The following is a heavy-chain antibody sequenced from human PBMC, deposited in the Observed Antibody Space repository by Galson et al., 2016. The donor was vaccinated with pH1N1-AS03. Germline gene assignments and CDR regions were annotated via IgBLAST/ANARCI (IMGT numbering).Heavy chain of an antibody. CDR3: ARDLFWMSAMDV. CDR2: IGSDLKT. D-gene: IGHD1-1*01. V-gene: IGHV3-23*01. Sequence: SLRLSCAASGFGVSGNAMTWVRQAPGKGLEWVSSIGSDLKTHYANSVKGRFSIPKYKSKNTVYLQMDSLRAEDTALYYCARDLFWMSAMDVWGQGTTFTVSS. CDR1: GFGVSGNA. J-gene: IGHJ6*02.